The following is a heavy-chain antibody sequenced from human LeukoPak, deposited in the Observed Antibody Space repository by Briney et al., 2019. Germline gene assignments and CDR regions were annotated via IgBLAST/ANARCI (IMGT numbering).Heavy chain of an antibody. CDR1: GFTFSSYS. CDR3: ARRNWNHYYFDY. D-gene: IGHD1-14*01. J-gene: IGHJ4*02. CDR2: ISSSSSYI. Sequence: GGSLRLSCAASGFTFSSYSMNWVCQAPGKGLEWVSSISSSSSYIYYADSVKGRFTISRDNAKNSLYLQMNSLRAEDTAVYYCARRNWNHYYFDYWGQGTLVTVSS. V-gene: IGHV3-21*01.